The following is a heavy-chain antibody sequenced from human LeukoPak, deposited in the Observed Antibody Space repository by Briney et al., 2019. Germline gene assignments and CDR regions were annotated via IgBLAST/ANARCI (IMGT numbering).Heavy chain of an antibody. V-gene: IGHV3-48*01. D-gene: IGHD2/OR15-2a*01. CDR2: IDTTSSTI. CDR3: ARGKTSQNIVTRKTYNWFDP. CDR1: EFTFRTYS. J-gene: IGHJ5*02. Sequence: GGSLRLSCAASEFTFRTYSMNWVRQAPGKGLEWVSYIDTTSSTIYYADSVKGRFTISRDNAKNSLYLQMNSLRAEDTAVYYCARGKTSQNIVTRKTYNWFDPWGQGTLVTVSS.